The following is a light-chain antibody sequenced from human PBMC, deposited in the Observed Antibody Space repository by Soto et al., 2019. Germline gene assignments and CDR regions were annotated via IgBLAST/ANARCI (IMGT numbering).Light chain of an antibody. CDR2: DAS. V-gene: IGKV1-39*01. CDR3: QQSYTTVYT. Sequence: DIQMTQSPSSQSASVGDRVTITCRASQSINNYVNWYQQKPGKAPTLLIYDASTLQSGVPSRFSGLGSGTDFALTITSLQPDDSATYYCQQSYTTVYTFGQGTKVDIK. J-gene: IGKJ2*01. CDR1: QSINNY.